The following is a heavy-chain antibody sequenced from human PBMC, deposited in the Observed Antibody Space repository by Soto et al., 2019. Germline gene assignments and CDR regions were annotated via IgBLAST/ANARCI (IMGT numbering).Heavy chain of an antibody. CDR1: GDSISSSSYY. Sequence: SETLSLTCTVSGDSISSSSYYWDWIRQPPGKGLEWIGSIYYSGSTNYNPSLKSRVTISVDTSKNQFSLKLSSVTAADTAVYYCARGSPTGEPSYYYYYGMDVWGQGTTVTVSS. CDR2: IYYSGST. J-gene: IGHJ6*02. V-gene: IGHV4-39*07. D-gene: IGHD4-17*01. CDR3: ARGSPTGEPSYYYYYGMDV.